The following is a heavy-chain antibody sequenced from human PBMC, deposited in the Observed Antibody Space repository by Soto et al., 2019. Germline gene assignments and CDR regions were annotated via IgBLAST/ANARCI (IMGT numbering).Heavy chain of an antibody. D-gene: IGHD2-2*01. J-gene: IGHJ3*02. CDR2: INHSGST. Sequence: QVQLQQWGAGLVKPSATLSLTCAVNGGSFSGNYWSWIRQPPGKGLEWIGEINHSGSTNFNPSLKSRVTISVDTSKNQFSLRSSSVTAADTAVYYCARNPPRAGAITSQWHRNYNTRYQLPPGGAFDIWGQGTMVTVSS. CDR3: ARNPPRAGAITSQWHRNYNTRYQLPPGGAFDI. V-gene: IGHV4-34*01. CDR1: GGSFSGNY.